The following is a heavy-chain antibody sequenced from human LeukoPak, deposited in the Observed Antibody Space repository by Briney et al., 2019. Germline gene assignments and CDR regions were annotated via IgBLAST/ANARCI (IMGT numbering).Heavy chain of an antibody. CDR1: GYTFTSYY. D-gene: IGHD1-14*01. CDR2: INPSGGST. Sequence: ASVTVSCKASGYTFTSYYMHWVRQAPGQGLEWMGIINPSGGSTSYAQKFQGRVTATRDTSTSTVYMELSSLRSEDTAVYYCARDGTGAPGWFDPWGQGTLVTVSS. J-gene: IGHJ5*02. V-gene: IGHV1-46*01. CDR3: ARDGTGAPGWFDP.